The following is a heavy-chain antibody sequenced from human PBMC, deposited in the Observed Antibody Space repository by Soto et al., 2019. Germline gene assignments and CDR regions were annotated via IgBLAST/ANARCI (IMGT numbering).Heavy chain of an antibody. V-gene: IGHV3-23*01. J-gene: IGHJ4*02. D-gene: IGHD4-17*01. CDR3: AKDYDYGDSLPFDY. Sequence: EVQLLEAGGGLVQPGGSLRLSCAASGFSFTNYGMSWVRQAPGKGLEWLSAIIGTGDTAYYADSVRGRFTISRDNSKNTLYLQLDDLGAEDTAIYYCAKDYDYGDSLPFDYWGQGTLVTVSS. CDR2: IIGTGDTA. CDR1: GFSFTNYG.